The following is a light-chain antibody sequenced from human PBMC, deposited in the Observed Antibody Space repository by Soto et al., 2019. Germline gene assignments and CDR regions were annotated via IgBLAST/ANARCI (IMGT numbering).Light chain of an antibody. CDR3: QQRSNWPT. CDR1: QSVSSF. J-gene: IGKJ1*01. Sequence: EIVLTQSPATLSLSPGQRATLSCRASQSVSSFLAWYQQKPGQAPRLLIYDASNSATGIPARFSGSGSGTDFTLTISSLAPEDFAVYYCQQRSNWPTLGQGTKVEIK. V-gene: IGKV3-11*01. CDR2: DAS.